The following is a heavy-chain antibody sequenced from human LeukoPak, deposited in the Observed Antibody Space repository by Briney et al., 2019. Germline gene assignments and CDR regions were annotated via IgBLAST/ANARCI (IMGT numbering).Heavy chain of an antibody. CDR3: ARDLYCSSTSCYVSYYYYYYGMDV. V-gene: IGHV3-21*01. CDR1: GFTFSSYS. D-gene: IGHD2-2*01. CDR2: ISSSSSYI. Sequence: GGSLRRSCAASGFTFSSYSMNWVRQAPGKGLEWVSSISSSSSYIYYADSVKGRFTVSGDNAKNSLYLQMNSLRAEDTAVYYCARDLYCSSTSCYVSYYYYYYGMDVWGKGTTVTVSS. J-gene: IGHJ6*04.